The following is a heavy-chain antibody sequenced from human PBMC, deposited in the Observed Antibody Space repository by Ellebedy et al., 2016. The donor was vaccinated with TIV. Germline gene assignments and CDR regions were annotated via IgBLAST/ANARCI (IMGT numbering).Heavy chain of an antibody. J-gene: IGHJ4*02. D-gene: IGHD3-3*01. CDR2: IWSDGSNK. Sequence: GESLKISXAASGFTFNSYGMHWVRQSPGKGLEWVAVIWSDGSNKYYADSVKGRFTISRDNSKNMVYLQMSSLRVEDTAVYFCARDRVRTDHNFWSGYYPCFGFWGQGILVTVSS. CDR1: GFTFNSYG. V-gene: IGHV3-33*01. CDR3: ARDRVRTDHNFWSGYYPCFGF.